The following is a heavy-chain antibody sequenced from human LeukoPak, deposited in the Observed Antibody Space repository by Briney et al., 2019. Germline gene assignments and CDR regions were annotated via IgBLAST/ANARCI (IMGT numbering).Heavy chain of an antibody. J-gene: IGHJ3*02. CDR3: ARDTSRSSWYGSFDI. CDR2: IYTSGST. V-gene: IGHV4-4*07. D-gene: IGHD6-13*01. CDR1: GGSISSYY. Sequence: SETLSLTCTVSGGSISSYYWRWIRQPAGKGLEWIGRIYTSGSTNYNPSLKSRVTMSVDTSKNQFSLKLSSVTAADTAVYYCARDTSRSSWYGSFDIWGQGTMVTVSS.